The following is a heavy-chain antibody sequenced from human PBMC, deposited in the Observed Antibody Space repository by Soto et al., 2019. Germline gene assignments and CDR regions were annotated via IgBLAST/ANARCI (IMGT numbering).Heavy chain of an antibody. D-gene: IGHD3-10*01. Sequence: GESLKISCMGSGYKVSTWHNFTSYWIAWVRQMPGEGLEWMGIIYPGDSDTRYSPSFQGQVTISADKSISTAYLQWSSLKASDTAMYYFAGGGVRGVITRTRDYYGMDVWGQGTTVTVSS. CDR3: AGGGVRGVITRTRDYYGMDV. CDR2: IYPGDSDT. V-gene: IGHV5-51*01. J-gene: IGHJ6*02. CDR1: GYKVSTWHNFTSYW.